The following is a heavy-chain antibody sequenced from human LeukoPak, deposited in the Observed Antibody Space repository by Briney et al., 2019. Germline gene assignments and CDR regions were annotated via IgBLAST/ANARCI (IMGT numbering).Heavy chain of an antibody. CDR1: GFTFSDYY. CDR3: ARSTIVVVPAAMDY. Sequence: GGSLRLSCAASGFTFSDYYMSGIRQAPGKGLEWVSYISSSGSTIYYADSVKGRFTISRDNAKNSLYLQMNSLRAEDTAVYYCARSTIVVVPAAMDYWGQGTLVTVSS. D-gene: IGHD2-2*01. J-gene: IGHJ4*02. CDR2: ISSSGSTI. V-gene: IGHV3-11*01.